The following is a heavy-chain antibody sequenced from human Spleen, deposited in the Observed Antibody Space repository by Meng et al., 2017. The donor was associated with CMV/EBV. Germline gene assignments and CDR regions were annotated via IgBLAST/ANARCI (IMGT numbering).Heavy chain of an antibody. D-gene: IGHD1-1*01. Sequence: GGSLRLSCAASGFTFNNAWMSWVRQAPGRGLEWVSAIISSGGSTSYADSVKGRFTISRDNSKNTLYLQMNSLRAEDTATYYCAKDLGTPSELEPFDYWGQGTLVTVSS. CDR3: AKDLGTPSELEPFDY. J-gene: IGHJ4*02. V-gene: IGHV3-23*01. CDR2: IISSGGST. CDR1: GFTFNNAW.